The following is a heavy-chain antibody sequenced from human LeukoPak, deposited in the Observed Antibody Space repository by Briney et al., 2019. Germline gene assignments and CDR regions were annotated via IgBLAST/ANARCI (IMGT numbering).Heavy chain of an antibody. CDR1: GYTFTSYD. V-gene: IGHV1-8*03. CDR2: KNPNSGNT. D-gene: IGHD2-2*01. J-gene: IGHJ5*02. Sequence: ASVKVSCKASGYTFTSYDINWVRQATGQGLEWMGWKNPNSGNTGYAQKFQGRVTITRNTSISTAYMELSSLRSEDTAVYYCARELGSSTSFGDWFDPWGQGTLVTVSS. CDR3: ARELGSSTSFGDWFDP.